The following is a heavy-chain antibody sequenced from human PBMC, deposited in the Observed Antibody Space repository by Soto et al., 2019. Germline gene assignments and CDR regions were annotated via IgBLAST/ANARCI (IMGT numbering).Heavy chain of an antibody. CDR2: INHSGST. D-gene: IGHD3-22*01. Sequence: QVQLQQWGAGLLKPSETLSLTCAVYGGSFSGYYWSWIRQPPGKGLEWIGEINHSGSTNYNPSLKSRVTISVDTSKNQFSLKLSSVTAPDTAVYYCARGDSSGYYPLYWGQGTLVTVSS. V-gene: IGHV4-34*01. CDR1: GGSFSGYY. CDR3: ARGDSSGYYPLY. J-gene: IGHJ4*02.